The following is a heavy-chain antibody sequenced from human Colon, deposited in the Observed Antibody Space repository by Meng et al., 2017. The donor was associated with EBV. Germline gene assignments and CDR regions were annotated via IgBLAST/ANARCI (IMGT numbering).Heavy chain of an antibody. V-gene: IGHV4-34*01. CDR2: IDHRGNT. CDR3: ARRGPSGNFSP. J-gene: IGHJ5*02. CDR1: GGSFRDYY. D-gene: IGHD3-10*01. Sequence: QWQVQQGGAGLLKPSEALSRSCAVYGGSFRDYYWTWIRHPPGKGLEWIGEIDHRGNTKYNPSLKSRVTISLDTSKKQFSLKVSSVTAADSAVYYCARRGPSGNFSPWSQGALVTVSS.